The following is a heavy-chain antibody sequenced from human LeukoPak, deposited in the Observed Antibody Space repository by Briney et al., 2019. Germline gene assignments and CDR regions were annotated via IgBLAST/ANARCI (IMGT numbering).Heavy chain of an antibody. J-gene: IGHJ6*02. Sequence: ASVKVSCKASGYTFTGYYMHWVRQAPGKGLEWMGWINPNSGGTNYAQKFQGRVTMTRDTSISTAYMELSRLRSDDTAGYYCARDWSSWPYYYYGMDVWGQGTTVTVSS. CDR2: INPNSGGT. D-gene: IGHD6-13*01. CDR1: GYTFTGYY. V-gene: IGHV1-2*02. CDR3: ARDWSSWPYYYYGMDV.